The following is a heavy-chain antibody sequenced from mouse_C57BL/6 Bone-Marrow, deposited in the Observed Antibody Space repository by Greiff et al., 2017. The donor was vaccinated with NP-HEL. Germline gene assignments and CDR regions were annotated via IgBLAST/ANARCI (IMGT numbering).Heavy chain of an antibody. Sequence: EVQLQQSGPELVKPGASVKISCKASGYTFTDYYMNWVKQSHGKSLEWIGDINPNNGGTSYNQKFKGKATLTVDKSSSTAYMELRSLTSEDSAVYYCARPTLYYFDYWGQGTTLTVSS. V-gene: IGHV1-26*01. J-gene: IGHJ2*01. CDR3: ARPTLYYFDY. CDR1: GYTFTDYY. CDR2: INPNNGGT.